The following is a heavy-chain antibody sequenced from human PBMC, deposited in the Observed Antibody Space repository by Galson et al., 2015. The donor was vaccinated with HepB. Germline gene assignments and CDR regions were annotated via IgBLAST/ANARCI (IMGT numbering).Heavy chain of an antibody. Sequence: LSLTCTVSGGSISSSVYYWGWIRQPPGKGLEWIGSIYYTGITYYNPSLKSRVTISVDTSKNQFSLKLSSVTAADTAVYYCARESTFQKRQGIAAAGMGYDYWGQGTLVTVSS. D-gene: IGHD6-13*01. J-gene: IGHJ4*02. CDR1: GGSISSSVYY. CDR2: IYYTGIT. CDR3: ARESTFQKRQGIAAAGMGYDY. V-gene: IGHV4-39*07.